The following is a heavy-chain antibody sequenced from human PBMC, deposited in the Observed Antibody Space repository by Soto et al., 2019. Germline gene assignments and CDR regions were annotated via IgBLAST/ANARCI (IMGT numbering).Heavy chain of an antibody. CDR2: ISWDGGST. CDR3: AKDMGLAARRGYYYYYYGMDV. Sequence: VQLVESGGVVVQPGGSLRLSCAASGFTFDDYTMHWVRQAPGKGLEWVSLISWDGGSTYYADSVKGRFTISRDNSKNSLYLQMNSLRTEDTALYYCAKDMGLAARRGYYYYYYGMDVWGQGTTVTVSS. V-gene: IGHV3-43*01. D-gene: IGHD6-6*01. CDR1: GFTFDDYT. J-gene: IGHJ6*02.